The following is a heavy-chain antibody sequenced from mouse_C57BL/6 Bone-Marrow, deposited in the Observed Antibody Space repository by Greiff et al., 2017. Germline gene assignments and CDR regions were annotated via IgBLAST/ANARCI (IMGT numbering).Heavy chain of an antibody. CDR1: GYTFTSYW. CDR3: ARKGGYYYGSSDWYVDV. Sequence: QVQLKQPGAELVKPGASVKLSCKASGYTFTSYWMHWVKQRPGQGLEWIGMIHPNSGSTNYNEKFKSKATLTVDKSSSTAYRQLSSLTSEDSAVYYCARKGGYYYGSSDWYVDVWGTGTTVTVSS. J-gene: IGHJ1*03. CDR2: IHPNSGST. V-gene: IGHV1-64*01. D-gene: IGHD1-1*01.